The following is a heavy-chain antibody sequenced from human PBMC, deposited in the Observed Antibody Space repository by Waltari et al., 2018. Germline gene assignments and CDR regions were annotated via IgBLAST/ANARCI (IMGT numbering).Heavy chain of an antibody. V-gene: IGHV7-4-1*02. CDR2: INTNTGNP. Sequence: QVQLVQSGSELKKPGAAVKVSCKASGYTFTSYAVHWVRQAPGTGLWWMGWINTNTGNPTYAQGFTGRFVFSLDTSVSTAYLQISSLKAEDTAVYYCARDQQVAGNPFDYWGQGTLVTVSS. CDR3: ARDQQVAGNPFDY. D-gene: IGHD6-19*01. J-gene: IGHJ4*02. CDR1: GYTFTSYA.